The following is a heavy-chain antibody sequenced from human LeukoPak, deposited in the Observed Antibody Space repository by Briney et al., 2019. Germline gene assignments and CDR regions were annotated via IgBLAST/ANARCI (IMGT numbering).Heavy chain of an antibody. CDR2: ISSSGSTI. Sequence: PGGSLRLSCAASGFTFSSYEMNWVRQAPGKGLEWVSYISSSGSTIYYADSVKGRFTISRDNAKNSLYLQMNSLRAEDTAVYYCAKDEAAAGIGAFDPWGQGTLVTVSS. CDR3: AKDEAAAGIGAFDP. V-gene: IGHV3-48*03. J-gene: IGHJ5*02. D-gene: IGHD6-13*01. CDR1: GFTFSSYE.